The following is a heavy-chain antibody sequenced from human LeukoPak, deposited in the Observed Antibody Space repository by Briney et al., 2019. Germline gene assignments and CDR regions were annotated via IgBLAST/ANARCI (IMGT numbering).Heavy chain of an antibody. CDR1: GYTFTSYA. V-gene: IGHV1-3*01. D-gene: IGHD3-9*01. Sequence: ASVKVSCKASGYTFTSYAMHWVRQAPGQRLEWMGWINAGNGNTKYSQKFQGRVTITRDASASTAYMELSSLRSEDTAVYYCARAGYFDLTYHDYWGQGTLVTVSS. J-gene: IGHJ4*02. CDR2: INAGNGNT. CDR3: ARAGYFDLTYHDY.